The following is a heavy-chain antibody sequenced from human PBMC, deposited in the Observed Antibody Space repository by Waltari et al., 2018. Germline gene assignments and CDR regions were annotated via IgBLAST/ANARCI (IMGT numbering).Heavy chain of an antibody. CDR1: GGTFSSYA. D-gene: IGHD2-8*01. V-gene: IGHV1-69*01. Sequence: QVQLVQSGAEVKKPGSSVKVSCKASGGTFSSYAISWVRQAPGQGLEWMGGIIPIFGTATYAQKFQGRVTITADESTSTAYMELSSLRSEDTAVYYCARAYIVLMVYGSRNGYGMDVWGQGTTVTVSS. J-gene: IGHJ6*02. CDR3: ARAYIVLMVYGSRNGYGMDV. CDR2: IIPIFGTA.